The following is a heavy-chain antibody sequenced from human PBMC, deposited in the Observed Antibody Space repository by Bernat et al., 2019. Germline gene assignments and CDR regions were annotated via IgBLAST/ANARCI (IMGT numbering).Heavy chain of an antibody. CDR2: LYYSGST. J-gene: IGHJ3*02. CDR1: GGSISSGDYY. CDR3: ARWERAHDAFDI. D-gene: IGHD1-26*01. Sequence: QVQLQESGPGLVKPSQTLSLTCTVSGGSISSGDYYWSWIRQHPGKGLDWIGFLYYSGSTYYNPSLKSRLTMSVDTSKNQFSLKLSSVTAADTAVYYCARWERAHDAFDIWGQGTMVTVSS. V-gene: IGHV4-31*03.